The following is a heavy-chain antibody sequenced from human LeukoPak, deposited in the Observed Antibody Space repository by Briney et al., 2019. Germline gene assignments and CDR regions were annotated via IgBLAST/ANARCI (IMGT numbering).Heavy chain of an antibody. V-gene: IGHV1-8*03. CDR3: ARGFRLRGVATIVYYYYMDV. CDR1: GYTFTSYD. CDR2: MNPNSGNT. D-gene: IGHD5-12*01. J-gene: IGHJ6*03. Sequence: ASVKVSCKASGYTFTSYDINWVRQATGQGLEWMGWMNPNSGNTGYAQKFQGGVTITRNTSISTAYMELSSLRSEDTAVYYCARGFRLRGVATIVYYYYMDVWGKGTTVTVSS.